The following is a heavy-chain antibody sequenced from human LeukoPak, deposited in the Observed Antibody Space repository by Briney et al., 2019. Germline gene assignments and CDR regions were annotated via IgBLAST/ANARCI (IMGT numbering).Heavy chain of an antibody. D-gene: IGHD6-6*01. Sequence: HPGGSLRLSCAASGFTFDDYAMHWVRQAPGKGLEWVSVIYSGGNTYYADSVKGRFTLSRDNSKNTLYLQMNSLRAEDTAVYYCAKDSSSPSFDYWGQGTLVTVSS. CDR2: IYSGGNT. V-gene: IGHV3-53*01. CDR1: GFTFDDYA. CDR3: AKDSSSPSFDY. J-gene: IGHJ4*02.